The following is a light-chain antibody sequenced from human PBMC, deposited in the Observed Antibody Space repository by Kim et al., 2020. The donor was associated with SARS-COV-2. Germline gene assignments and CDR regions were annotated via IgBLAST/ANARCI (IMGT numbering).Light chain of an antibody. V-gene: IGLV3-19*01. CDR1: SLRSYY. CDR3: NSRDSSGNHVI. Sequence: ALGQTVRITCQGDSLRSYYASWYQQKPGQAPVLVMYDKNNRPSGIPDRFSGSSSGNTASLTITGAQAEDEADYYCNSRDSSGNHVIFGGGTKLTVL. J-gene: IGLJ2*01. CDR2: DKN.